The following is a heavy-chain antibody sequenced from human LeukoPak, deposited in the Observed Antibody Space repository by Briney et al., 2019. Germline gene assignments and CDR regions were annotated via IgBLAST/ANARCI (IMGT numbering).Heavy chain of an antibody. V-gene: IGHV4-39*01. J-gene: IGHJ4*02. CDR3: ARLQYGDLYFDY. CDR2: IYYSGST. D-gene: IGHD4-17*01. Sequence: PSETLSLTCTVSGGSISSSSDYWGWIRQPAGKGLEWIGSIYYSGSTSYNPSLKSRVTISVDTSKNQFSLRLSSVTAADTAVYYCARLQYGDLYFDYWGQGTLVTVSS. CDR1: GGSISSSSDY.